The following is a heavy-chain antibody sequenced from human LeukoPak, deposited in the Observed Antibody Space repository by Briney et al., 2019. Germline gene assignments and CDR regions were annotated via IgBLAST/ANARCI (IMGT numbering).Heavy chain of an antibody. V-gene: IGHV4-39*01. Sequence: SETLSLTCTVSGGPISSNDYYWGWIRQSPGKGLAWIANIFYSGSTHYNPSLKSRVSISVDTSKNQFSLKLSSVTAADTAIYYCARQSSHYYGSGTFRHFDYWGQGTLVSVSS. J-gene: IGHJ4*02. CDR3: ARQSSHYYGSGTFRHFDY. D-gene: IGHD3-10*01. CDR1: GGPISSNDYY. CDR2: IFYSGST.